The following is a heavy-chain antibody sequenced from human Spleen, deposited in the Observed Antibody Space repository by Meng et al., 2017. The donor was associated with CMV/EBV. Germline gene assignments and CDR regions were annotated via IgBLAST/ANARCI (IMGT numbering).Heavy chain of an antibody. CDR1: GFTFSDYG. CDR2: LRRDGSDK. CDR3: AKFGGSRRSYYYYGMDV. J-gene: IGHJ6*02. Sequence: GGSLRLSCAASGFTFSDYGMHWVRQAPGKGLEWVAFLRRDGSDKYYARFVKGRFTISRDNSKNTLYLQMNSLRAEDTAVYYCAKFGGSRRSYYYYGMDVWGQGTTVTVSS. D-gene: IGHD3-10*01. V-gene: IGHV3-30*02.